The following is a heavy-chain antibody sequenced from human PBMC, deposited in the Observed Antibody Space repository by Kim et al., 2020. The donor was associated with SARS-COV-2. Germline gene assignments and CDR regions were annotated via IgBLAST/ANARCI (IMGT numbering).Heavy chain of an antibody. V-gene: IGHV4-34*01. CDR3: ARASDYGDYT. CDR2: INHSGST. CDR1: GGSFSGYY. J-gene: IGHJ4*02. D-gene: IGHD4-17*01. Sequence: SETLSLTCAVYGGSFSGYYWSWIRQPPGKGLEWIGEINHSGSTNYNPSLKSRVTISVDTSKNQFSLKLSSVTAADTAVYYCARASDYGDYTWGQGTLVTV.